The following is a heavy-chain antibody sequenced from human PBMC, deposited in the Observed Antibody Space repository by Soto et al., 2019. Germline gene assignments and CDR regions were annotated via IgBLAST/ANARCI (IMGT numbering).Heavy chain of an antibody. CDR2: IYYSGST. CDR3: ARLHGDYDILTGSYYYYGMDV. CDR1: GGSISSYY. Sequence: PSETLSLTCTVSGGSISSYYWSWIRQPPGKGLEWIGYIYYSGSTNYNPSLKSRVTISVDTSKNQFSLKLSSVTAADTAVYYCARLHGDYDILTGSYYYYGMDVWGQGTTVTVSS. J-gene: IGHJ6*02. V-gene: IGHV4-59*01. D-gene: IGHD3-9*01.